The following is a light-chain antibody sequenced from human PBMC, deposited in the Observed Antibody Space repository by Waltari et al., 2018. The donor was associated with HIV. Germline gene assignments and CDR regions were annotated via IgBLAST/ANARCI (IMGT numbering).Light chain of an antibody. V-gene: IGLV3-19*01. CDR3: NSRDRSGNHL. Sequence: SSDLTQDPDVSVALGQTVRITCQGDSLRDYYASWYQQKPGKAPILVIYGNGDRPTGTPERFSGSRSGITASLTITGAQAEDEADYYCNSRDRSGNHLFAAGTTVTVL. J-gene: IGLJ1*01. CDR1: SLRDYY. CDR2: GNG.